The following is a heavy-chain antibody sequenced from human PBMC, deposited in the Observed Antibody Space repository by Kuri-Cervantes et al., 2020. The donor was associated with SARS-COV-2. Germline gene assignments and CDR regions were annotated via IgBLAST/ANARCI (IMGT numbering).Heavy chain of an antibody. CDR3: ARDSSSGWCSY. Sequence: GGSLRLSCAASGFTFSSYSINWVRQAPGKGLEWVSYISSSSSTLYYAESVKGRFTISRDNAKNSLYLQMNSLRAEDTAVYYCARDSSSGWCSYWGQGTLVTVSS. J-gene: IGHJ4*02. CDR2: ISSSSSTL. V-gene: IGHV3-48*01. D-gene: IGHD6-19*01. CDR1: GFTFSSYS.